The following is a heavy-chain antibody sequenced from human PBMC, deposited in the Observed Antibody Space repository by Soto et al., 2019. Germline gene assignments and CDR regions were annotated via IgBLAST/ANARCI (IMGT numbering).Heavy chain of an antibody. V-gene: IGHV4-34*01. Sequence: QVQLQQWGAGLLKPSETLSLTCAVYGGSFSGYYWSWIRQPPGKGLEWIGEINHSGSINYNPSLKSRVTISVDTSKNQFSLKLSSVTAADTAVYYCARGRGYDFWSGYPYYYYMDVWGKGTTVTVSS. CDR1: GGSFSGYY. CDR3: ARGRGYDFWSGYPYYYYMDV. J-gene: IGHJ6*03. CDR2: INHSGSI. D-gene: IGHD3-3*01.